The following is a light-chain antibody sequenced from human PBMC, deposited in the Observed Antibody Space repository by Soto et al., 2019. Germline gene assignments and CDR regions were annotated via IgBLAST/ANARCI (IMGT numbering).Light chain of an antibody. CDR2: GAS. V-gene: IGKV3-20*01. Sequence: IVLTQSPGTLSLSPGERSTLSFMASQSVSNNYLAWYQQKPGQAPRLLLYGASTRATGIPARFSGSGSGTEFTLTITSLQPDDFATYYCQQYNSYPWTFGQGTKVDIK. CDR3: QQYNSYPWT. CDR1: QSVSNNY. J-gene: IGKJ1*01.